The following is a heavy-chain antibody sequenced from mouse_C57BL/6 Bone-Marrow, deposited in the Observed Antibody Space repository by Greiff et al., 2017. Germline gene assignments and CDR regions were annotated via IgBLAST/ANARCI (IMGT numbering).Heavy chain of an antibody. J-gene: IGHJ4*01. CDR2: ISSGGSYT. Sequence: EVQGVESGGDLVKPGGSLKLSCAASGFTFSSYGMSWVRQTPDKRLEWVATISSGGSYTYYPDSVKGRFTISRDNAKNTLYLQMSSLKSEDTAMYYGAREVYAMDYWGQGTSVTVSS. CDR1: GFTFSSYG. V-gene: IGHV5-6*01. CDR3: AREVYAMDY. D-gene: IGHD2-14*01.